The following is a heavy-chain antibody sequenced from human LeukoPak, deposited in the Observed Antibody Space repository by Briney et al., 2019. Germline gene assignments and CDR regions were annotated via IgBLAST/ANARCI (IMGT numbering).Heavy chain of an antibody. CDR1: GFTFSSYA. Sequence: GGSLRLSCAASGFTFSSYAMSWVRQAPGKGLEWVSAISGSGGSTYYADSVKGRFTISRDNSKNTLYLQMNSLRAEDTAVYYCAKGNSITMVRGSYPYYFDYWGQGTLVTVSS. CDR3: AKGNSITMVRGSYPYYFDY. CDR2: ISGSGGST. V-gene: IGHV3-23*01. J-gene: IGHJ4*02. D-gene: IGHD3-10*01.